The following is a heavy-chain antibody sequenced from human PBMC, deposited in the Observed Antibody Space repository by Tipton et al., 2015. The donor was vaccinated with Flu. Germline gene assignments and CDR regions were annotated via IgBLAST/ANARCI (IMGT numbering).Heavy chain of an antibody. Sequence: LRLSCTVSGGPIRSGDYYWSWIRQHPGRGLEWIGYIYFSGSTYYNPSLKSRVNISVDRSINQFSLKLNSVTAADTAVYYCATMRANWDAFDIWGQGTMVTVSS. CDR1: GGPIRSGDYY. J-gene: IGHJ3*02. D-gene: IGHD7-27*01. CDR2: IYFSGST. CDR3: ATMRANWDAFDI. V-gene: IGHV4-31*03.